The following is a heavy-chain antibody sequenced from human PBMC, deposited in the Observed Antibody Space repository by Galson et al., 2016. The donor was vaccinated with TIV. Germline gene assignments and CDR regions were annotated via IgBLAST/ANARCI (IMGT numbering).Heavy chain of an antibody. Sequence: SLRLSCAASGLSVSINYMTWVRQAPGEGLEWVSLISDGGKTFYPDSVKGRFTVSRDNSKNILYLQMNSLRLEDTAVYYCARDRIVDATYYYYYFGLDVWGQGTAVTVSS. CDR3: ARDRIVDATYYYYYFGLDV. J-gene: IGHJ6*02. CDR2: ISDGGKT. D-gene: IGHD1-26*01. V-gene: IGHV3-66*02. CDR1: GLSVSINY.